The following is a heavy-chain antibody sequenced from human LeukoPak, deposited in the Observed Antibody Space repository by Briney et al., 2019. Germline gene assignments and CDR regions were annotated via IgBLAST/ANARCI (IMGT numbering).Heavy chain of an antibody. J-gene: IGHJ4*02. CDR3: ATAGNYRFDY. D-gene: IGHD1-7*01. CDR2: INQDESMR. V-gene: IGHV3-7*01. CDR1: GFTFSRYW. Sequence: TGGSLRLSCAASGFTFSRYWMSWVRQAPGKGLEWVASINQDESMRFYVDSVKGRFTISRDNAKNTLYLQMDSLRADDTAVYYCATAGNYRFDYWGQGTLVTVSS.